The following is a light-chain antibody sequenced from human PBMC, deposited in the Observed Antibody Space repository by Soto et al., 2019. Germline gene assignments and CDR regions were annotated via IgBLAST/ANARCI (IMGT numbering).Light chain of an antibody. CDR2: AAS. CDR1: QSVSSNY. J-gene: IGKJ5*01. V-gene: IGKV3-20*01. CDR3: QQYGYSPIT. Sequence: IVSTHSLGTLALSPCERGTLYSSAGQSVSSNYLAWYQQKPGQAPRLLIYAASSRATGIPDRFSGSGSGTDFTLTIDGLEPEDFVVYYCQQYGYSPITFGQGTRLE.